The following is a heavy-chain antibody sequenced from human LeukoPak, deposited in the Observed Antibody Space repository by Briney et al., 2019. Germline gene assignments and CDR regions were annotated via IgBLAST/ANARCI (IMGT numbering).Heavy chain of an antibody. V-gene: IGHV4-39*01. CDR2: IYYSGST. CDR1: GGSISSSSYY. Sequence: ASETLSLTCTVSGGSISSSSYYCGWIRQPPGKGLEWIGSIYYSGSTYYNPSLKSRVTISVDTSKNQFSLKLSSVTAADTAVYYCARRGLAGDFDYWGQGTLVTVSS. J-gene: IGHJ4*02. D-gene: IGHD7-27*01. CDR3: ARRGLAGDFDY.